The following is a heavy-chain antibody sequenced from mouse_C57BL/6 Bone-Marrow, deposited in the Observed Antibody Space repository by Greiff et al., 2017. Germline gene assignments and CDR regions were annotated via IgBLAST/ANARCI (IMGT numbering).Heavy chain of an antibody. CDR1: GYTFTSYG. V-gene: IGHV1-81*01. J-gene: IGHJ3*01. CDR2: IYPRSGNT. D-gene: IGHD1-1*01. Sequence: QVQLQQSGPELVKPGASVKLSCKASGYTFTSYGISWVKQRTGQGLEWIGEIYPRSGNTYYNEKFKGKATLTADKSSSTAYMELRSLTSEDSAVYFCARTDYGRAWFAYWGQGTLVTVSA. CDR3: ARTDYGRAWFAY.